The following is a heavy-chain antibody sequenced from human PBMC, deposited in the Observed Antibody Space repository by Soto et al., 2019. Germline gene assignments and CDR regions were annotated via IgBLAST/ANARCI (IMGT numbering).Heavy chain of an antibody. Sequence: GGSLRLSCAASGFTFDDYGMSWVRQAPGKGLEWVSGINWNGGSTGYADSVKGRFTISRDNAKNSLYLQMNSLRAEDTALYHCARVSCSGGSCYLHHYYYYYYMDVWGKGTTVTVSS. CDR3: ARVSCSGGSCYLHHYYYYYYMDV. CDR1: GFTFDDYG. CDR2: INWNGGST. D-gene: IGHD2-15*01. V-gene: IGHV3-20*01. J-gene: IGHJ6*03.